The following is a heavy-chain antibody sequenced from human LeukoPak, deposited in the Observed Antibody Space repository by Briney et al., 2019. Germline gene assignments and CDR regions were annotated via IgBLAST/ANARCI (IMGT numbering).Heavy chain of an antibody. CDR3: VAYYGSGRSAD. CDR1: GFTFSSYA. J-gene: IGHJ4*02. Sequence: PGGSLRLSCAASGFTFSSYAMSWVRQAPGKGLEWVSAISGSGGSTYFADSVKGRFTISGDNSKKTLYLQMNSLRAEDTAVYYCVAYYGSGRSADWGQGTLVTVSS. V-gene: IGHV3-23*01. D-gene: IGHD3-10*01. CDR2: ISGSGGST.